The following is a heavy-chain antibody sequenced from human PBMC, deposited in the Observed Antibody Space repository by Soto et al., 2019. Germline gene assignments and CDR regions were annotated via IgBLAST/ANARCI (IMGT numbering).Heavy chain of an antibody. V-gene: IGHV3-23*01. CDR3: AKRSSSSTFDY. D-gene: IGHD6-6*01. Sequence: PQAPGKGLEWVSVISGSDDSTYYADSVKGRFTISRDNSKNTLYLQMNSLRAEDTAVYYCAKRSSSSTFDYWGQGTLVTVSS. CDR2: ISGSDDST. J-gene: IGHJ4*02.